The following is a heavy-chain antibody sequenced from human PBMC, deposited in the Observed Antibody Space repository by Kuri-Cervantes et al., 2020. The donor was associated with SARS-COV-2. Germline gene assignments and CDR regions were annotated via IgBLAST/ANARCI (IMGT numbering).Heavy chain of an antibody. V-gene: IGHV2-70*11. CDR2: IDWDDDK. D-gene: IGHD4-11*01. CDR1: GFSLNTSGMC. CDR3: ARIQATTVIADY. J-gene: IGHJ4*02. Sequence: SGPTLVNPTQTLTLTCTFSGFSLNTSGMCVSWIRQPPGKALEWLARIDWDDDKYYNTFLQTRLSIAKDTSNNQVVLTMTNMDPVDTATYYCARIQATTVIADYWGQGTLVTVSS.